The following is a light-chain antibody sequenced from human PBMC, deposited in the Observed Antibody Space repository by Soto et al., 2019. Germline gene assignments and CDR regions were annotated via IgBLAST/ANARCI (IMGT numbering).Light chain of an antibody. CDR3: ATWDDSLNVQV. V-gene: IGLV2-8*01. CDR2: EFS. J-gene: IGLJ3*02. Sequence: QSVLTQPPSASGSPGQSVTISCTGTSSDVGGYDYVSWYQQHPGKAPKLIIYEFSKRPSGVPDRFSGSKSGTSASLAISGLQSEDEADYYCATWDDSLNVQVFGGGTKVTVL. CDR1: SSDVGGYDY.